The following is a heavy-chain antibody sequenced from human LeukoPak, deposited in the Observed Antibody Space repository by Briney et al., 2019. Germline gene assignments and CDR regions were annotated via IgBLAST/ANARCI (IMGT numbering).Heavy chain of an antibody. J-gene: IGHJ4*02. D-gene: IGHD3-3*01. CDR2: ISAYNGNT. V-gene: IGHV1-18*01. CDR3: ARVGLDFWSGYLDYFDY. CDR1: GYTFTSYG. Sequence: ASVKVSCKASGYTFTSYGISWVRQAPGQGLEWMGWISAYNGNTNYAQKLQGRVTMTTDTSTSTAYMELRSLRSDDTAVYCCARVGLDFWSGYLDYFDYWGQGTLVTVSS.